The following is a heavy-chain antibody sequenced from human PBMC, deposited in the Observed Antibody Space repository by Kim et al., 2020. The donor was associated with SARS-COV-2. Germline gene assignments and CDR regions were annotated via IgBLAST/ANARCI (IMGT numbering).Heavy chain of an antibody. CDR2: ISYDGSNK. D-gene: IGHD6-13*01. CDR3: ARAYGAAAGIFSWFDP. J-gene: IGHJ5*02. CDR1: GFTFSSYA. V-gene: IGHV3-30*04. Sequence: GGSLRLSCAASGFTFSSYAMHWVRQAPGKGLEWVAVISYDGSNKYYADSVKGRFTISRDNSKNTLYLQMNSLRAEDTAVYYCARAYGAAAGIFSWFDPWGQGTLVTVSS.